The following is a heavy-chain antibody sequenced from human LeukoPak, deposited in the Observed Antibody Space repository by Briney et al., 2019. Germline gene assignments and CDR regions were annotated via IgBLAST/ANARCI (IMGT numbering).Heavy chain of an antibody. CDR2: TSPSGGTI. D-gene: IGHD3-3*01. V-gene: IGHV3-11*01. CDR1: GFTFSSYA. J-gene: IGHJ3*01. Sequence: PGGSLRLSCAASGFTFSSYAMSWIRQAPETGLEWLSYTSPSGGTIYYTDSVKGRFTMSRDNAQNALYLEMNSLRAEDTAVYYCAREKKTEWTTGAFDVWGQGTMVIVSS. CDR3: AREKKTEWTTGAFDV.